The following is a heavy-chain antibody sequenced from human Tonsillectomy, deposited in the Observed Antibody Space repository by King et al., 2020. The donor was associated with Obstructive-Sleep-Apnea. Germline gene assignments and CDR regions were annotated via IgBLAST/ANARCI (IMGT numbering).Heavy chain of an antibody. Sequence: VQLVESGGGLVQPGGSLRLSCAASGFTFNTYAMSWLRQAPGKGLEWVTAISASGGYTYYADSVKGRFTISRDNSKNTNTLYLQMNSLRVEDTAVYYCAKDRVVAIIMGDFDMWGQGTLVTVSS. V-gene: IGHV3-23*04. CDR3: AKDRVVAIIMGDFDM. CDR2: ISASGGYT. D-gene: IGHD2-15*01. CDR1: GFTFNTYA. J-gene: IGHJ3*02.